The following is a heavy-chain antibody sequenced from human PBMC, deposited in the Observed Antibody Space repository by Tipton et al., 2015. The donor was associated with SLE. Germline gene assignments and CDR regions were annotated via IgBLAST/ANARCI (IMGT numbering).Heavy chain of an antibody. J-gene: IGHJ5*02. Sequence: TLSLTCTVSGGPISSYYWSWIRQPPGKGLEWIGYIYYSGSTNYNPSLKSRVTISIDTSKNHFSLKLYSVTAADTAVYYCAREDSSSWFYTRFDPWGQGTLVTVSS. CDR1: GGPISSYY. V-gene: IGHV4-59*12. CDR2: IYYSGST. D-gene: IGHD2-2*02. CDR3: AREDSSSWFYTRFDP.